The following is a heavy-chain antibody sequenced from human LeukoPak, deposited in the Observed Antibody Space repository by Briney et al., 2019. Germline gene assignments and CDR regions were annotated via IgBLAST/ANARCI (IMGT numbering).Heavy chain of an antibody. D-gene: IGHD5-12*01. Sequence: PGGSLRLSCTASGFTFSSYWLHWVRQAPGRGLVWVSRIDNDGSSTSYADSVKGRFTISRDNAKNTLYLQMNSLRAEDTAVYYCARVGRSGYVWLDYWGQGTLVTVSS. J-gene: IGHJ4*02. CDR2: IDNDGSST. V-gene: IGHV3-74*01. CDR3: ARVGRSGYVWLDY. CDR1: GFTFSSYW.